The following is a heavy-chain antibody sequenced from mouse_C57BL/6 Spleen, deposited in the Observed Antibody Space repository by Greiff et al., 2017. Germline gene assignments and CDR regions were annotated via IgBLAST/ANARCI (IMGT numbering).Heavy chain of an antibody. Sequence: VQLQQSGPELVKPGASVKISCKASGYAFSSSWMNWVKQRPGKGLEWIGRIYPGDGDTNYNGKFKGKATLTADKSSSTAYMQLSSLTSEDSAVYFCARSFITGDYYAMDYWGQGTSVTVSS. CDR3: ARSFITGDYYAMDY. CDR2: IYPGDGDT. V-gene: IGHV1-82*01. CDR1: GYAFSSSW. J-gene: IGHJ4*01. D-gene: IGHD1-1*01.